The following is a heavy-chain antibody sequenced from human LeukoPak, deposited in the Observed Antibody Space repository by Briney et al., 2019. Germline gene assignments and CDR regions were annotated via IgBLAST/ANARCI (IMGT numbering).Heavy chain of an antibody. J-gene: IGHJ3*01. CDR2: ITGGGRT. V-gene: IGHV3-23*01. CDR3: ARDPNGDYIGAFDF. CDR1: GFTFNNYA. Sequence: GGSLRLSCAASGFTFNNYAMMWVRQAQGQGLEWVSAITGGGRTYYADSVKGRFTISRDNSKNTLYLQMNSLRAEDTVLYFCARDPNGDYIGAFDFLGQGTVVTVSS. D-gene: IGHD4-17*01.